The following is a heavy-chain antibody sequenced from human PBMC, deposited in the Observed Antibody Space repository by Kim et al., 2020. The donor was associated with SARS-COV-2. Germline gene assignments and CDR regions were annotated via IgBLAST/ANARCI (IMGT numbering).Heavy chain of an antibody. CDR1: GFTFSSYA. CDR2: ISYDGSNK. V-gene: IGHV3-30-3*01. CDR3: ARDRDYGSGSISYYYGMDV. D-gene: IGHD3-10*01. J-gene: IGHJ6*02. Sequence: GGSLRLSCAASGFTFSSYAMHWVRQAPGKGLEWVAVISYDGSNKYYADSVKGRFTISRDNSKNTLYLQMNSLRAEDTAVYYCARDRDYGSGSISYYYGMDVWGQGTTVTVSS.